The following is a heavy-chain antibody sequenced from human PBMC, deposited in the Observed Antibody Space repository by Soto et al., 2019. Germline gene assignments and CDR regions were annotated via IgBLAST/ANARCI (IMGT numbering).Heavy chain of an antibody. J-gene: IGHJ4*02. Sequence: QVYLVQSGAEVKKPGSSVKVSCKALRGTFTNYAFSWVRQAPGQGLEWMGGIMPFFGSGNYAQKFQGRINITADESTSSVYLELTSLRSEDTAVYYCARDRSGYYSHCVSWGQGTLVTVSS. CDR2: IMPFFGSG. D-gene: IGHD3-22*01. CDR3: ARDRSGYYSHCVS. V-gene: IGHV1-69*01. CDR1: RGTFTNYA.